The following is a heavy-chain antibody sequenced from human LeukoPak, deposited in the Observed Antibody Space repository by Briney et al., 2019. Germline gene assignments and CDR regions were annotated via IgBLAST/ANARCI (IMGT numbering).Heavy chain of an antibody. D-gene: IGHD6-13*01. CDR3: ARHKGYSSSWYGRRYFDY. Sequence: SQTLSLTCTVSGGSLSSGSYYWSWIRQPAGKGLEWIGRIYTSGSTNYNPPLKSRVTISVDTSKNQFSLKLSSVTAADTAVYYCARHKGYSSSWYGRRYFDYWGQGTLVTVSS. J-gene: IGHJ4*02. V-gene: IGHV4-61*02. CDR2: IYTSGST. CDR1: GGSLSSGSYY.